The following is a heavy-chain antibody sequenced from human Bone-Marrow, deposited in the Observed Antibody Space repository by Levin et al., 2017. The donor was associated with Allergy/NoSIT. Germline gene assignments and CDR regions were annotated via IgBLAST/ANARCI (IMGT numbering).Heavy chain of an antibody. Sequence: GESLKRSREAAEFKCDIYGVHWVRQAPRPPLPRAALISHDGTNTYYAESVKGRFTISRDNSKNTLYLQMNSLRVEDTAVYYCAKVGRGDLRESFEYWGQGTLVTVSS. CDR1: EFKCDIYG. J-gene: IGHJ4*02. CDR2: ISHDGTNT. D-gene: IGHD3-10*01. V-gene: IGHV3-30*18. CDR3: AKVGRGDLRESFEY.